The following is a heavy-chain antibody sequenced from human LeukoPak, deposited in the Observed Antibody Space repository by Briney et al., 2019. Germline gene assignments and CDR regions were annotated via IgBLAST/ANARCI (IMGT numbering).Heavy chain of an antibody. D-gene: IGHD5-18*01. CDR2: MNPNSGNT. CDR1: GYTFTSYG. Sequence: ASVKVSRKASGYTFTSYGISWVRQAPGQGLEWMGWMNPNSGNTGYAQKFQGRVTITRNTSISTAYMELSSLRSEDTAVYYCARAEYSYGLFYNYWGQGTLVTVSS. V-gene: IGHV1-8*03. CDR3: ARAEYSYGLFYNY. J-gene: IGHJ4*02.